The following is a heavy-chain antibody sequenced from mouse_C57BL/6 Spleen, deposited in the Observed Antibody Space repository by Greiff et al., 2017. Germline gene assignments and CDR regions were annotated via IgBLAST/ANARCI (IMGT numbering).Heavy chain of an antibody. CDR1: GYTFTSYW. CDR2: IYPGSGST. J-gene: IGHJ3*01. CDR3: ARKGKNAWFAY. Sequence: QLQPGAELVKPGASVKMSCKASGYTFTSYWITWVKQRPGQGLEWIGDIYPGSGSTNYNEKFKSKATLTVDTSSSTAYMQLSSLTSEDSAVYYCARKGKNAWFAYWGQGTLVTVSA. V-gene: IGHV1-55*01.